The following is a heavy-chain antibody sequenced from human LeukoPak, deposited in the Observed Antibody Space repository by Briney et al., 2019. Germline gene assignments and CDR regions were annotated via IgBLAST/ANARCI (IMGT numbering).Heavy chain of an antibody. CDR2: LRKDATYS. J-gene: IGHJ4*02. CDR1: GFPFSSYG. V-gene: IGHV3-30*02. CDR3: ASGGPTRGTFDY. Sequence: GGPLTLPCAASGFPFSSYGMYGLPQTPDKGLQGVAYLRKDATYSYYADSVRGRFTISRDNSKNTLDLQMSSLRVEDTAVYYCASGGPTRGTFDYWGQGTLVTVSS. D-gene: IGHD1-26*01.